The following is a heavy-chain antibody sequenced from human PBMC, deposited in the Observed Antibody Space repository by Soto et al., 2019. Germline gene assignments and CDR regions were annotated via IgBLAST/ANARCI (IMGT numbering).Heavy chain of an antibody. J-gene: IGHJ6*02. CDR1: GYTFTSYY. V-gene: IGHV1-46*01. Sequence: ASVKVSCKASGYTFTSYYMHWVRQAPGQGLEWMGIINPSGGSTSYAQKFQGRVTMTRDTSTSTVYMELSSLRSEDTAVYYCARERIPITIFGVDHYGMDVWGQGTTVTVS. D-gene: IGHD3-3*01. CDR2: INPSGGST. CDR3: ARERIPITIFGVDHYGMDV.